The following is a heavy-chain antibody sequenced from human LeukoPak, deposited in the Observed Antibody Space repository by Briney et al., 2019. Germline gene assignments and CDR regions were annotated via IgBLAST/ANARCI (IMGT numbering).Heavy chain of an antibody. CDR3: ARELYDFWSGYCFDY. D-gene: IGHD3-3*01. CDR1: GYTFTHYA. CDR2: INPSGGST. Sequence: ASVKVSCTASGYTFTHYAMNWVRQAPGQGLEWMGIINPSGGSTSYAQKFQGRVTMTRDTSTSTVYMELSSLRSEDTAVYYCARELYDFWSGYCFDYWGQGTLVTVSS. V-gene: IGHV1-46*01. J-gene: IGHJ4*02.